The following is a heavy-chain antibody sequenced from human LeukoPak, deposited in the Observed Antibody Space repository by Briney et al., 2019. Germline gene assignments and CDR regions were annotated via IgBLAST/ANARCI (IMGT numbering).Heavy chain of an antibody. CDR3: AKIRVPKTEGENYFAH. D-gene: IGHD1-14*01. V-gene: IGHV3-30*18. CDR2: VSYDGSEK. J-gene: IGHJ4*02. Sequence: GGSLRLSCAASGFTFSSYGMHWVRQAPGKGLEWVAVVSYDGSEKHYVESVEGRFTISRDNSKNTLYLQMDNLRFEDTAMFYCAKIRVPKTEGENYFAHWGQGTLVTVSS. CDR1: GFTFSSYG.